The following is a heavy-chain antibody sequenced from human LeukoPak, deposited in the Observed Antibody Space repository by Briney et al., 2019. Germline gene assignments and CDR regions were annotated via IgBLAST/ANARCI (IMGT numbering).Heavy chain of an antibody. CDR2: IFHSGIT. CDR1: SYSISAGYR. V-gene: IGHV4-38-2*01. Sequence: PSETLSLTCAVSSYSISAGYRCGWVRQPPGKGLEGFGSIFHSGITYYNPSPKSRVTISVDTSNNQFPLELTSAPGPPAAVCSCARYRAGHTPFDHWGQGTLVTVSS. D-gene: IGHD5-24*01. CDR3: ARYRAGHTPFDH. J-gene: IGHJ4*02.